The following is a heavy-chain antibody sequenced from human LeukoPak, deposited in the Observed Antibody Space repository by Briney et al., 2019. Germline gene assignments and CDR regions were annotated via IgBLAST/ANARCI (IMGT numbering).Heavy chain of an antibody. Sequence: SETLSLTCTVSGGSISSGSYYWSWIRQPAGKGLEWIGRIYTSGSTNYNPSLKSRVTISVDTSKNQFSLKLSSVTAADTAVYYCARILGSGYNYYYYYYMDVWGKGTTVTVSS. V-gene: IGHV4-61*02. J-gene: IGHJ6*03. CDR3: ARILGSGYNYYYYYYMDV. CDR1: GGSISSGSYY. CDR2: IYTSGST. D-gene: IGHD5-24*01.